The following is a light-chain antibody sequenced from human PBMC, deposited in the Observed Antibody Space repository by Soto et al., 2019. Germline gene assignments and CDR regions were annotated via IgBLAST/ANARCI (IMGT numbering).Light chain of an antibody. Sequence: DIQMTQSPASLSASVGDRVTMSCRASQGINNYLAWYQQKPGKVPELLIYGSSMSQSGVPSRFSGSGSGTDFTLTINSLQPEDVATYYCQPYDSAPWTFGQGTKVEI. CDR1: QGINNY. J-gene: IGKJ1*01. CDR3: QPYDSAPWT. V-gene: IGKV1-27*01. CDR2: GSS.